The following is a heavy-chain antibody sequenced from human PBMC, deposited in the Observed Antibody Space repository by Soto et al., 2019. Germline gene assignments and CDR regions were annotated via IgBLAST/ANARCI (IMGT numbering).Heavy chain of an antibody. CDR2: VNHSGST. D-gene: IGHD3-10*01. Sequence: QVQLQQWGAGLLKPSETLSLTCAVYGGSFSGYYWSWIRQPPGTGLEWIGEVNHSGSTNYNPSLQRRVTIPVDTSKNQFSLKLSSVTGGDTAVYFCARGDLRGGKYYGSVWYSDCVGPWGQGTLVTCSS. CDR3: ARGDLRGGKYYGSVWYSDCVGP. V-gene: IGHV4-34*01. CDR1: GGSFSGYY. J-gene: IGHJ5*02.